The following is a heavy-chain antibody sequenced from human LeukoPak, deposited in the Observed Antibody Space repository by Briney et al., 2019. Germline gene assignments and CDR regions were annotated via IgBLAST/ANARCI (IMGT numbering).Heavy chain of an antibody. CDR3: ASLEPMDTAMVTWEGWYNY. CDR2: ISAYNGNT. Sequence: ASVKVSCKASGGTFSSYAISRVRQAPGQGLEWMGWISAYNGNTNYAQKLQGRVTMTTDTSTSTAYMELRSLRSDDTAVYYCASLEPMDTAMVTWEGWYNYWGQGTLVTVSS. D-gene: IGHD5-18*01. CDR1: GGTFSSYA. J-gene: IGHJ4*02. V-gene: IGHV1-18*01.